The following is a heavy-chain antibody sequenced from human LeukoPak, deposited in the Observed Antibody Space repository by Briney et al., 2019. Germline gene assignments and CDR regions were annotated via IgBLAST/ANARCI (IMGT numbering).Heavy chain of an antibody. J-gene: IGHJ2*01. CDR2: INHSGST. D-gene: IGHD3-3*01. V-gene: IGHV4-34*01. CDR1: GGSFSGYY. CDR3: ARGYDFWSGPWYFDL. Sequence: RASETLSLTCAVYGGSFSGYYWSWIRQPPGKGLEWIGEINHSGSTNYNPSLKSRVTISVDTSKNQFSLKLSSVTAADTAVYYCARGYDFWSGPWYFDLWGRGTLVTVSS.